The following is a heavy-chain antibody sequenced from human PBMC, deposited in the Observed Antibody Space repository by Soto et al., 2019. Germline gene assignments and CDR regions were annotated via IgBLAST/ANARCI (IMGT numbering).Heavy chain of an antibody. CDR1: GGSISSGDYY. V-gene: IGHV4-30-4*01. D-gene: IGHD2-15*01. CDR2: IYYSGST. CDR3: ARSSDGGNPDNWFDP. J-gene: IGHJ5*02. Sequence: PSETLSLTCTVSGGSISSGDYYWSWIRQPPGKGLEWIGYIYYSGSTYYNPSLKSRVTISVDTSKNQFSLKLSSVTAADTAVYYCARSSDGGNPDNWFDPWGQGTLVTVSS.